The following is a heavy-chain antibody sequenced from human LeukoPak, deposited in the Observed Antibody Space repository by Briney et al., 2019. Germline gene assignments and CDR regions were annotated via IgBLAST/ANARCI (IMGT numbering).Heavy chain of an antibody. Sequence: ASVKVSCKASGGTFSSYAISWVRQAPGQGLEWMGGIIPIFGTADYAQKFQGRVTITTDESTSTAYMELSSLRSEDTAVYYCARDREQLSYLGAFDIWGQGTMVTVSS. J-gene: IGHJ3*02. CDR2: IIPIFGTA. CDR3: ARDREQLSYLGAFDI. CDR1: GGTFSSYA. V-gene: IGHV1-69*05. D-gene: IGHD5-18*01.